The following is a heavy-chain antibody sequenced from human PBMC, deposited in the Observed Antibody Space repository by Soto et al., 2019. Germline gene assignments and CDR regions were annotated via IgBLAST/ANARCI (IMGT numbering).Heavy chain of an antibody. V-gene: IGHV1-18*01. Sequence: DSVKVSCKASGYTFTSYGISWVRQAPGQGLEWMGWISAYNGNTNYAQKLQGRVTMTTDTSTSTAYMELRSLRSDDTAVYYCARDLLDIVVVPAAILLDYWGQGTLVTVSS. D-gene: IGHD2-2*01. J-gene: IGHJ4*02. CDR3: ARDLLDIVVVPAAILLDY. CDR1: GYTFTSYG. CDR2: ISAYNGNT.